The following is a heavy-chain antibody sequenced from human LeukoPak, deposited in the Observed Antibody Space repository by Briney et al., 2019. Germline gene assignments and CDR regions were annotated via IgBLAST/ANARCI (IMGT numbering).Heavy chain of an antibody. CDR3: ARDFRGNYGSRGMDV. CDR1: GGSITSY. Sequence: SETLSLTCTVSGGSITSYWSWIRQPPGKGLEWIGYIYYSGSTNYNPSLKSRVTMSIDTSKYQFSLKLSSVTAADTAVYYCARDFRGNYGSRGMDVWGQGTTVTVSS. D-gene: IGHD3-16*01. CDR2: IYYSGST. J-gene: IGHJ6*02. V-gene: IGHV4-59*01.